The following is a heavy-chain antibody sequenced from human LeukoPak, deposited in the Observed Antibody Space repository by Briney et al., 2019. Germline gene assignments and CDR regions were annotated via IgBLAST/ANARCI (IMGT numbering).Heavy chain of an antibody. V-gene: IGHV3-73*01. CDR3: ARDPNGDYNGAFDF. Sequence: GGSLRLSCAASGFTFSGSAMHWVRQASGKGLEWVGRISSKAYNYATAYAASVKGRFTISRDDSRNTTDLQMNSLRAEDTAIYYCARDPNGDYNGAFDFWGRGTLVTVSS. CDR2: ISSKAYNYAT. D-gene: IGHD4-17*01. J-gene: IGHJ3*01. CDR1: GFTFSGSA.